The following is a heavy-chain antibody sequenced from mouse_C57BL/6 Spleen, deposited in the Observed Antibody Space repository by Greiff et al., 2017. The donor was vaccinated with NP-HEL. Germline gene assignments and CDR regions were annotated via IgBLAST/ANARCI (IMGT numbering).Heavy chain of an antibody. D-gene: IGHD1-3*01. J-gene: IGHJ1*03. CDR2: IRNKANGYTT. Sequence: EVMLVESGGGLVQPGGSLSLSCAASGFTFTDYYMSWVRQPPGKALEWLGFIRNKANGYTTEYSASVKGRFTISRDNSQSILYLQMNALRAEDSATYYGARTNYGYFDVWGTGTTVTVSS. CDR1: GFTFTDYY. V-gene: IGHV7-3*01. CDR3: ARTNYGYFDV.